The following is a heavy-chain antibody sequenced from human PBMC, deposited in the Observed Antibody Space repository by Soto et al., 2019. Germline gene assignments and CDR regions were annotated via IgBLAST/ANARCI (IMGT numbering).Heavy chain of an antibody. CDR2: IYSGGST. V-gene: IGHV3-53*01. Sequence: EVQLVESGGGLIQPGGSLRLSCAASGFTVSSNYMSWVRQAPGKGLEWVSVIYSGGSTYYADSVKGRFTISRDNSKNTLYLQMNSLRAEDTAVYYCASGIVVVPSTLREATRKHDAFDIWGQGTMVTVSS. J-gene: IGHJ3*02. CDR3: ASGIVVVPSTLREATRKHDAFDI. D-gene: IGHD2-2*01. CDR1: GFTVSSNY.